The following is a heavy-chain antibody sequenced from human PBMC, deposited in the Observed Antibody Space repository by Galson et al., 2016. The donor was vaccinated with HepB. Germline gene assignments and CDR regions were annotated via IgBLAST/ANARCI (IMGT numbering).Heavy chain of an antibody. J-gene: IGHJ4*02. V-gene: IGHV3-43*01. CDR1: GFPFEDYT. D-gene: IGHD6-13*01. CDR3: AKLSGSSSGLADY. Sequence: SLRLSCAASGFPFEDYTMHWVRQAPGKGLEWVSLVSWDGYSKHYADSVKGRFTVSRENSKNSLYLQMNSLTTEDTALYYCAKLSGSSSGLADYWGQGTLLTVSS. CDR2: VSWDGYSK.